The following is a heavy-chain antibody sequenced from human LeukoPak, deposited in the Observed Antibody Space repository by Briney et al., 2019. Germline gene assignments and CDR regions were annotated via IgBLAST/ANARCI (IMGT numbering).Heavy chain of an antibody. CDR1: GGSISSYY. D-gene: IGHD3-16*01. CDR2: IYYSGST. CDR3: ARASIGRLGHHLPPDY. Sequence: SETPSLTRTVSGGSISSYYWSWIRQPPGKGLEWIGYIYYSGSTNYNPSLKSRVTISVDTSKNQFSLKLSSVTAADTAVYYCARASIGRLGHHLPPDYWGQGTLVTVSS. J-gene: IGHJ4*02. V-gene: IGHV4-59*01.